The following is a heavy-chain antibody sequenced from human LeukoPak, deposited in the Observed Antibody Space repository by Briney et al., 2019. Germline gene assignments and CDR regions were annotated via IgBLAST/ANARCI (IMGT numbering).Heavy chain of an antibody. CDR2: IYGSRST. CDR3: ARDSGTTGEVKFDP. Sequence: SETLSLTCTVSGDSISSLFLSWIRQPAGKGLEWIGRIYGSRSTTYNPSLKSRVTMSVDTSKNQFSLKLTSVTAVDTAVYYCARDSGTTGEVKFDPWGHGILVTVSS. J-gene: IGHJ5*02. V-gene: IGHV4-4*07. D-gene: IGHD3-10*01. CDR1: GDSISSLF.